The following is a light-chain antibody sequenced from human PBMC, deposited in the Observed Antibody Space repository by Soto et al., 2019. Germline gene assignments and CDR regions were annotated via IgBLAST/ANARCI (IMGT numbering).Light chain of an antibody. Sequence: EIVMTQSPATLSVSPGERATLSCRASQSVSNNLAWYQQKPGQAPRLLIYYASTRATGIPARFSGSGSGTDFTLTISSLQSEDFPLYYCQQYNNCPPITFGQGTRLQIK. V-gene: IGKV3-15*01. CDR3: QQYNNCPPIT. J-gene: IGKJ5*01. CDR2: YAS. CDR1: QSVSNN.